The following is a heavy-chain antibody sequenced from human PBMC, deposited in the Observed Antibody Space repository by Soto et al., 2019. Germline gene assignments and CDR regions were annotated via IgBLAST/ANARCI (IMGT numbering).Heavy chain of an antibody. CDR2: IRSKANNYAT. CDR1: GYTFSDSA. Sequence: EVQLVESGGGLVQPGGSLKLSCAASGYTFSDSAMHWVRQASGKGLEWVGRIRSKANNYATVYGASVRGRFTISRDDSKNTAYLQMNSLKTEATAVYYCARLWSEREPNFDYWGQGTLVSVSA. CDR3: ARLWSEREPNFDY. D-gene: IGHD1-26*01. J-gene: IGHJ4*02. V-gene: IGHV3-73*02.